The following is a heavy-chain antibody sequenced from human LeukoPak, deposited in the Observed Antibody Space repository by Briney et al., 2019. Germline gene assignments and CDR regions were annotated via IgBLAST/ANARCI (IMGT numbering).Heavy chain of an antibody. CDR2: IDYSGTT. D-gene: IGHD1/OR15-1a*01. CDR1: GGSISSYY. J-gene: IGHJ4*02. CDR3: ARGGNTPFDY. V-gene: IGHV4-59*01. Sequence: SETLSLTCTVSGGSISSYYWSWIRQPPGKGLEWIGFIDYSGTTNYNPSLKSRVTISVDTSKSQFSLKVSSVSAADADVYYCARGGNTPFDYWGQGTVVTVSS.